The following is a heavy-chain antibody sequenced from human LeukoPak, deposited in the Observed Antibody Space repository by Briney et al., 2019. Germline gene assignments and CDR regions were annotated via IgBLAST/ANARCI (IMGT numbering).Heavy chain of an antibody. CDR1: GFTFNTYA. CDR3: ARARKRLFGATESDL. V-gene: IGHV3-30-3*01. Sequence: PGGSLRLSCAASGFTFNTYAIHWVRQAPGKGLEWVAVISYDGNYKYYADYVKGRFTISRDDSKNTVYLQTNSLRTEDTAFYYCARARKRLFGATESDLWGQGTLVTVSS. CDR2: ISYDGNYK. J-gene: IGHJ4*02. D-gene: IGHD1-26*01.